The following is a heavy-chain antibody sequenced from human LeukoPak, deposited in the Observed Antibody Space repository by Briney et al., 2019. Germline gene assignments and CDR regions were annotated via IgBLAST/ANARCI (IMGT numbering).Heavy chain of an antibody. CDR1: GYTFTSYD. Sequence: ASVKVSCKASGYTFTSYDINWVRQATGQGLEWMGWMNPNSGNTGYAQKFQGRVTMTRNTSISTAYMELSSLRSEDTAVYYCARPPPAYGDYSYSYYGMDVWGQGTTVTVSS. CDR2: MNPNSGNT. V-gene: IGHV1-8*01. J-gene: IGHJ6*02. CDR3: ARPPPAYGDYSYSYYGMDV. D-gene: IGHD4-17*01.